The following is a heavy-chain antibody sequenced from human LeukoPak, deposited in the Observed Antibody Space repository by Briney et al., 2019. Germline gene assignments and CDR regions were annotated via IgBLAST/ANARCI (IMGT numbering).Heavy chain of an antibody. V-gene: IGHV4-34*01. Sequence: NPSETLSLTCAVYGGSFSGYYWSWIRQPPGKRLEWIGEINHSGSTNYNPSLKSRVTISVDTSKNQFSLKLSSVTAADTAVYYCARGRPVVTYFDYWGQGTLVTVSS. CDR2: INHSGST. J-gene: IGHJ4*02. CDR1: GGSFSGYY. D-gene: IGHD3-22*01. CDR3: ARGRPVVTYFDY.